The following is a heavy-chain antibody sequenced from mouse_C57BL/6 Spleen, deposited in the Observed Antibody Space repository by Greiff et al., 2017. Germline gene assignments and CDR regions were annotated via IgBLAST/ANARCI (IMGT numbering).Heavy chain of an antibody. V-gene: IGHV1-82*01. CDR2: IYPGDGDT. D-gene: IGHD1-1*01. CDR3: ARFPYGSSLYYAMDY. CDR1: GYAFSSSW. Sequence: VQLQQSGPELVKPGASVKISCKASGYAFSSSWMNWVKQRPGKGLEWIGRIYPGDGDTNYNGQFKGKATLPADKSSSTAYMQRSSLTSEDSAVYFCARFPYGSSLYYAMDYWGQGTSVTVSS. J-gene: IGHJ4*01.